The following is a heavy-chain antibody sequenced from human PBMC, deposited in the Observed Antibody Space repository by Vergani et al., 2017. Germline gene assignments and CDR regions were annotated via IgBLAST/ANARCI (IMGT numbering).Heavy chain of an antibody. D-gene: IGHD6-13*01. CDR3: ARLRAGIASIGKRGYYYYGMDV. J-gene: IGHJ6*02. CDR1: GYTFTNYA. CDR2: IHTNTGNP. V-gene: IGHV7-4-1*02. Sequence: QVQLVQSGSELKKPGASVKVSCKTSGYTFTNYAMNWVRQAPGQGPEWMGWIHTNTGNPTYAPGFTGRFVLSLDTSVTTAYLQISSLQAEDTAVYYCARLRAGIASIGKRGYYYYGMDVWGQGTTVTVSS.